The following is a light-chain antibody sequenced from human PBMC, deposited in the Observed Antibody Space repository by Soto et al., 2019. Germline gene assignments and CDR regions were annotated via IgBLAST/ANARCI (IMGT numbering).Light chain of an antibody. CDR2: EVS. Sequence: QSALTQPASVSGSPGQSIAISCTGSSSDVGAYNYVSWYQQHPGKAPKLLVSEVSNRPSGVSDRFSGSKSGNTASLTISGLQAADEDDYYCSSLTTSCTCVFGTGTKLTVL. J-gene: IGLJ1*01. CDR3: SSLTTSCTCV. CDR1: SSDVGAYNY. V-gene: IGLV2-14*01.